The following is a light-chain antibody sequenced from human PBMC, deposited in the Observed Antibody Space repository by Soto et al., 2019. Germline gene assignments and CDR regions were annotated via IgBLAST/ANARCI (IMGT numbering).Light chain of an antibody. CDR2: GAS. CDR1: QSVSSTF. V-gene: IGKV3-20*01. J-gene: IGKJ1*01. CDR3: QQYNNWPQT. Sequence: VLTQSPDTLSLSPGERATLSCRAGQSVSSTFLNWYQQKPGQAPRLLIYGASNRATGTPDRFSGSGSGTDYTLTISRLEPEDFAEYHCQQYNNWPQTFGQGTKVDIK.